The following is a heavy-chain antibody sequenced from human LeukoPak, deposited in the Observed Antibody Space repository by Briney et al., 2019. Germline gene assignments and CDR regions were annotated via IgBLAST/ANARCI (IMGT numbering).Heavy chain of an antibody. Sequence: SETLSLTCAVSGGSISSGGYSWSWIRQPPGKGLEWIGYICHSGSTYYNPSLKSRVTISVDRSKNQFTLKLSSVTAADTAVYYCARARLPWFDPWGQGTLVTVSS. CDR1: GGSISSGGYS. D-gene: IGHD5/OR15-5a*01. V-gene: IGHV4-30-2*01. CDR3: ARARLPWFDP. J-gene: IGHJ5*02. CDR2: ICHSGST.